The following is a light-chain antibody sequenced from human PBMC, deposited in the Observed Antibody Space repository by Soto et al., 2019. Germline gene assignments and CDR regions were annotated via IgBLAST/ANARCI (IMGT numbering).Light chain of an antibody. CDR2: DAS. CDR3: QQYNSYST. J-gene: IGKJ1*01. V-gene: IGKV1-5*01. Sequence: DIQLTHYPSSLSSSVGDRVTITCRASQSINTWLAWYQRIPGKAPKLLIYDASTLQGGVPSSLSGSGSGTEFPLTISSMKPDDFATYYCQQYNSYSTFGHGTKVDIK. CDR1: QSINTW.